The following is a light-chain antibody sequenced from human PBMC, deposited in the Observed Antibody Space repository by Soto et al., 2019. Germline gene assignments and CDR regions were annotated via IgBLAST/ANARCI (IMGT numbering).Light chain of an antibody. CDR2: EGS. V-gene: IGLV2-23*03. Sequence: QSVLTQPASVSGSPGQSITISCTGTSSDVGSYNLVSWYQQHPGKAPKLMIYEGSKRPSGVSNRFSGSKSGYTASLTISGLQAEDEADYCCCSYAGSINFVVFGGGTKLTVL. J-gene: IGLJ2*01. CDR1: SSDVGSYNL. CDR3: CSYAGSINFVV.